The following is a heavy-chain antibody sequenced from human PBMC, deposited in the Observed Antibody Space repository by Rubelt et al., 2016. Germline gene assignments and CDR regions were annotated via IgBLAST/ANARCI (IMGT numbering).Heavy chain of an antibody. Sequence: QVQLQESGPGLVKPSETLSLTCTVPGYSISSGYYWGWIRQPPGKGLEWIGCIYHSWSTYYNPSLKSRVTISVDTSKNQFSRKLSSVTAADTAVYYCARDHSSGWYLEGFFDYWGQGTLVTVSS. CDR3: ARDHSSGWYLEGFFDY. CDR1: GYSISSGYY. CDR2: IYHSWST. V-gene: IGHV4-38-2*02. J-gene: IGHJ4*02. D-gene: IGHD6-19*01.